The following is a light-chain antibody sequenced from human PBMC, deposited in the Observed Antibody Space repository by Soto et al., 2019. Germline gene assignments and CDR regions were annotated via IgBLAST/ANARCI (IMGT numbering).Light chain of an antibody. CDR1: SSDVGGYNF. Sequence: QSVLTQPPSASGSPGQSVTISCTGTSSDVGGYNFVSWYQQHPGKAPKLIIYEVTQRPSGVPDRFSGSKSGNTASLAVSGLQGEDEADYYCSSYAGTNIVIFGGGTKFTVL. CDR3: SSYAGTNIVI. CDR2: EVT. J-gene: IGLJ2*01. V-gene: IGLV2-8*01.